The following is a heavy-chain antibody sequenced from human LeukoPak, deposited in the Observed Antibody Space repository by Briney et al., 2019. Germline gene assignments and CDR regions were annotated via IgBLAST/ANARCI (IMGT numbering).Heavy chain of an antibody. CDR1: GGTFSSYA. J-gene: IGHJ6*03. CDR3: ARERHYDSSGYRLTSGYYMDV. V-gene: IGHV1-69*05. Sequence: SVKVSCKASGGTFSSYAISWVRQAPGQGLEWMGGIIPIFGTANYAQKLQGRVTITTDESTSTAYMELSSLRSEDTAVYYCARERHYDSSGYRLTSGYYMDVWGKGTTVTVSS. CDR2: IIPIFGTA. D-gene: IGHD3-22*01.